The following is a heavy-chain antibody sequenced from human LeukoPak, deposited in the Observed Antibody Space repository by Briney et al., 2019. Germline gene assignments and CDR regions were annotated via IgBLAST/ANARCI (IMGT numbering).Heavy chain of an antibody. D-gene: IGHD1-26*01. CDR2: IYTSGST. CDR3: ARGMQWELLYFQY. CDR1: GGSISSYY. Sequence: SETLSLTCTVSGGSISSYYWSWIRQPPGKGLEWIGYIYTSGSTNYNPSLKSRVTISVDTSKNQFSLKLSSVTAADTAAYYCARGMQWELLYFQYWGQGTLVTVSS. J-gene: IGHJ1*01. V-gene: IGHV4-4*09.